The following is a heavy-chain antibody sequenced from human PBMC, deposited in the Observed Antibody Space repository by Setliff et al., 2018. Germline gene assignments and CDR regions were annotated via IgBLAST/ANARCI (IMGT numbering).Heavy chain of an antibody. J-gene: IGHJ5*02. CDR3: ARDRIPSSSWYGLNWFDP. V-gene: IGHV1-8*02. D-gene: IGHD6-13*01. Sequence: ASVKVSCKASGYTFINYEINWVRQATGQGLEWMGGMNPNNGNTGYAQKFQGRVTMTRNTSISTAYMELSSLRSEDTAVYYCARDRIPSSSWYGLNWFDPWGQGTLVTVSS. CDR1: GYTFINYE. CDR2: MNPNNGNT.